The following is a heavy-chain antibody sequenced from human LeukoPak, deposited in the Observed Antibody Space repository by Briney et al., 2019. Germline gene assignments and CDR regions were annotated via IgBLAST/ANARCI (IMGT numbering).Heavy chain of an antibody. CDR1: GGSISSSSYY. D-gene: IGHD3-16*02. CDR3: ARLDDMITFGGVIAPDAFDI. V-gene: IGHV4-39*01. J-gene: IGHJ3*02. CDR2: IYYSGST. Sequence: SETLSLTCTVSGGSISSSSYYWGWIRQPPGKGLEWIGSIYYSGSTYYNPSLKSRVTISVDTSKNQFSLKLSSVTAADTAVYHCARLDDMITFGGVIAPDAFDIWGQGTMVTVSS.